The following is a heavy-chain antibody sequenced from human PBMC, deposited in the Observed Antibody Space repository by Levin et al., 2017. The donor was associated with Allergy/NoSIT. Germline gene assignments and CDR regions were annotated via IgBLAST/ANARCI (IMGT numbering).Heavy chain of an antibody. D-gene: IGHD5-24*01. CDR1: GFTFSSHY. CDR2: VNPDGTAT. CDR3: ARFMATGY. J-gene: IGHJ4*02. V-gene: IGHV3-74*01. Sequence: GGSLRLSCAASGFTFSSHYMHWVRQAPGKGLVWVSLVNPDGTATSYADSVKGRFTISRDNAKNTLHLQMNSLRAEDTAVYYCARFMATGYWRQGTLVTVSS.